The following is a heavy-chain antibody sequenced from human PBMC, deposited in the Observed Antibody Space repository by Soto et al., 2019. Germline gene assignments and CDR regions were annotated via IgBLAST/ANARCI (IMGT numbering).Heavy chain of an antibody. Sequence: SETLSLTCTVSGGSISSYYWSWIRQPPGKGLEWIGYIYYSGSTNYNPSLKSRVTISVDTSKNQFSLKLSSVTAADTAVYYCGREYCSGGSCYSGWFDPWGQGTLVTVSS. CDR3: GREYCSGGSCYSGWFDP. V-gene: IGHV4-59*01. J-gene: IGHJ5*02. D-gene: IGHD2-15*01. CDR2: IYYSGST. CDR1: GGSISSYY.